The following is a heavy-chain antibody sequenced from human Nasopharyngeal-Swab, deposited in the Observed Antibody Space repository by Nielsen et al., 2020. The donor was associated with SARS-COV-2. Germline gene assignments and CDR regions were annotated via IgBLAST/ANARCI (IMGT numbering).Heavy chain of an antibody. V-gene: IGHV3-11*01. Sequence: GESLKISCEASGFVFSDYYMGWIRQAPGKGLEWLSAISSSGLTIHHADSVKGRFTVSRDNTKNSLYLQMESLRAEDTAVYYCARDYCGDDCCGYYFYGMDVWGPGTTVTVSS. CDR1: GFVFSDYY. CDR2: ISSSGLTI. D-gene: IGHD2-21*02. CDR3: ARDYCGDDCCGYYFYGMDV. J-gene: IGHJ6*02.